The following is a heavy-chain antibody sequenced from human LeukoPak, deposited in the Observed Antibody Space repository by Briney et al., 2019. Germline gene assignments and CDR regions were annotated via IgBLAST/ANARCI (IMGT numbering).Heavy chain of an antibody. CDR3: ARDCGGDCYGSGVFDY. CDR1: GFTFSSYS. V-gene: IGHV3-48*04. J-gene: IGHJ4*02. CDR2: ISSSSSTI. Sequence: GGSLRLSCAASGFTFSSYSMNWVRQAPGKGLEWVSYISSSSSTIYYADSVKGRFTISRDNAKNSLYLQMNSLRAEDTAVYYCARDCGGDCYGSGVFDYWGQGTLVTVSS. D-gene: IGHD2-21*01.